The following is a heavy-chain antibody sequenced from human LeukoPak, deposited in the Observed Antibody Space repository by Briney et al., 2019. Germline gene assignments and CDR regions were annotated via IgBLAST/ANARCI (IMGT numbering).Heavy chain of an antibody. CDR3: ARGGYSGYDNSGFYP. CDR1: GGSISSYY. CDR2: IYYSGST. J-gene: IGHJ5*02. Sequence: PSETLSLTCTVSGGSISSYYWSWIRQPPGKGLEWIGYIYYSGSTNYNPSLKSRVTISVDTSKNQFSLKLSSVTAADTAVYYCARGGYSGYDNSGFYPWGQGTLVTVSS. D-gene: IGHD5-12*01. V-gene: IGHV4-59*01.